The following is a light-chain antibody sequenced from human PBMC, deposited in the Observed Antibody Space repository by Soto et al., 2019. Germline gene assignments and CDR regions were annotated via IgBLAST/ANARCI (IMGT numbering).Light chain of an antibody. CDR1: SSNIGSNT. V-gene: IGLV1-44*01. Sequence: QSVLTQPPSASGTPGQRVTISCSGISSNIGSNTVNWYQQLPGTAPKLLIYSNNQRPSGVPDRFSGSKSGTSASLAISGLQSEDEADYYCAAWDDSLFGFGTGTKVTVL. CDR3: AAWDDSLFG. J-gene: IGLJ1*01. CDR2: SNN.